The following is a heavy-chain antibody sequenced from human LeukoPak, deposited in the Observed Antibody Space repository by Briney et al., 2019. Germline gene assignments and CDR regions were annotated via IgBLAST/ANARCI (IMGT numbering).Heavy chain of an antibody. CDR2: ISGSGGST. J-gene: IGHJ4*02. V-gene: IGHV3-23*01. D-gene: IGHD6-19*01. CDR3: TTGLQRGLAVPGTGGFDY. Sequence: GGSLRLSCAASGFTFSSYAMSWVRQAPGKGLEWVSAISGSGGSTYYADSVKGRFTISRDNSKNTLYLQMNSLKSEDTAVYYCTTGLQRGLAVPGTGGFDYWGPGALVTVSS. CDR1: GFTFSSYA.